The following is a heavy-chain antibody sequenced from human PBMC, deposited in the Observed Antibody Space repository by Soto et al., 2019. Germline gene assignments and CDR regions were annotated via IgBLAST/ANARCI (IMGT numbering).Heavy chain of an antibody. CDR3: ATPEYSSSNYYYGMDV. CDR2: IIPILGIA. Sequence: ASVKVSCKASGGTFSSYAISWVRQAPGQGLEWMGRIIPILGIANYAQKFQGRVTITADKSTSTAYMELSSLRSEDTAVYYCATPEYSSSNYYYGMDVWGQGTTVTVSS. CDR1: GGTFSSYA. V-gene: IGHV1-69*04. D-gene: IGHD6-6*01. J-gene: IGHJ6*02.